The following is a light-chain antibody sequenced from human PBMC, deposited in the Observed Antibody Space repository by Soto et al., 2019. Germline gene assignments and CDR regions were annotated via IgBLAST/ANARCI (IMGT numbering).Light chain of an antibody. V-gene: IGLV2-14*03. CDR3: SSYTSTNSVV. CDR1: SSDVGAYNY. J-gene: IGLJ2*01. CDR2: DVS. Sequence: QSALTQPASVSGSPGQSITISCTGTSSDVGAYNYVSWYQHHPGKAPKLIIFDVSNRPSGVSNRFSGSKSGNTASLTISRLQAKDEADYYCSSYTSTNSVVFGGGTKVTVL.